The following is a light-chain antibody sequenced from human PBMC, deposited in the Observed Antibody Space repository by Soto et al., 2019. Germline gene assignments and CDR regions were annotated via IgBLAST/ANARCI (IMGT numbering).Light chain of an antibody. CDR3: QQRSNWCT. Sequence: EIVLTQSPATLSLSPGARATLSCRASQSVSSYLAWYQQKPGQAPRLLIYDASNRATGIPARFSGSGSGTDFTLTISSLEPEDFAVYYCQQRSNWCTVGHGTKVYIK. CDR1: QSVSSY. J-gene: IGKJ1*01. CDR2: DAS. V-gene: IGKV3-11*01.